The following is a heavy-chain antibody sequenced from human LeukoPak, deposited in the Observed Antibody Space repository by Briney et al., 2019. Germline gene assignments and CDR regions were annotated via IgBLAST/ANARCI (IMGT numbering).Heavy chain of an antibody. D-gene: IGHD4-23*01. Sequence: GESLKISCKGSGYSFTSYWIGWVRQMPGKGLEWMGIIYPGDSDTTYSPSFQGHVTISADKSISTAYLQWSSLKASDTAMYFCARSANSRLSAFDIWGQGTMVTVSS. V-gene: IGHV5-51*01. CDR1: GYSFTSYW. J-gene: IGHJ3*02. CDR2: IYPGDSDT. CDR3: ARSANSRLSAFDI.